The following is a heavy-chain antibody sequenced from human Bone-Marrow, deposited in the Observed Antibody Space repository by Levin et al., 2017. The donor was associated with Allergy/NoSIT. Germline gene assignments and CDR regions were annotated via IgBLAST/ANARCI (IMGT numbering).Heavy chain of an antibody. D-gene: IGHD1-14*01. CDR1: GFPFSTYA. J-gene: IGHJ4*02. CDR2: IEATTTST. CDR3: AKRVSSGISVYDS. Sequence: ESLKISCAASGFPFSTYAMSWVRQAPGRGLEWISLIEATTTSTYYADSVKGRFTISRDNSKNTLYLQMNSLSAEDTAVYFCAKRVSSGISVYDSWGRGTLVTVSS. V-gene: IGHV3-23*01.